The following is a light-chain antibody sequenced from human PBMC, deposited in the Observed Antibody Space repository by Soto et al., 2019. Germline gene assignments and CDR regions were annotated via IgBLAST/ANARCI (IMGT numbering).Light chain of an antibody. Sequence: EIVLTQSPATLSLSPGERATLSCRASQSVSSYSAWYQQKPGQAPRLLIYDASNRATGIPARFSGSGSGTDFTLTISSLEPEDFAVYYCQQRSKWPPWTFAQGTKVEIK. CDR3: QQRSKWPPWT. V-gene: IGKV3-11*01. CDR2: DAS. J-gene: IGKJ1*01. CDR1: QSVSSY.